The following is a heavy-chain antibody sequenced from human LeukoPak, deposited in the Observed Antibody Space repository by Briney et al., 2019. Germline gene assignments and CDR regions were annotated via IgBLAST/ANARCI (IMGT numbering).Heavy chain of an antibody. CDR1: GYTFTSYG. CDR2: ISAYNGNT. D-gene: IGHD6-19*01. CDR3: AREEDSSGWYLYFQH. J-gene: IGHJ1*01. V-gene: IGHV1-18*01. Sequence: GASVKVSCKASGYTFTSYGISWVRQAPGQGLEWMGWISAYNGNTNYAQKLQGRVTMTTDTSTSTAYMELRSLRSDDTPVYYCAREEDSSGWYLYFQHWGQGTLVTVSS.